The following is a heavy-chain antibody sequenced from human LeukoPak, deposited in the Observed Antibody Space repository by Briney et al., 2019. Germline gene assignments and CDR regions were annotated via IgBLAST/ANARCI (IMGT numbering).Heavy chain of an antibody. J-gene: IGHJ4*02. Sequence: SETLSLTCTVSGGSISSGGYYWSWIRQHPGKGLEWIGYIYYSGSTYYNPSLKSRVTISVDTSKNQFSLKLSSVTAADTAVYYCARGDIFESYYDYWGQGTLVTVSS. D-gene: IGHD3-9*01. CDR3: ARGDIFESYYDY. CDR1: GGSISSGGYY. CDR2: IYYSGST. V-gene: IGHV4-31*03.